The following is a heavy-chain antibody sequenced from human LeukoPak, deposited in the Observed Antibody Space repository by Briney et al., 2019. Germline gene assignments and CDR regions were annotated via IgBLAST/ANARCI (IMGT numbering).Heavy chain of an antibody. V-gene: IGHV3-30*07. D-gene: IGHD3-10*01. CDR3: AKDSVYGSGGVVNWFDP. CDR2: ISYDGSYK. Sequence: GGSLRLSCAASGFTFSNYEMNWVRQAPGKGLEWVAVISYDGSYKFYADSVKGRFTISRDNAKNTLYLQMNSLRAEDTAVYYCAKDSVYGSGGVVNWFDPWGQGTLVTVSS. CDR1: GFTFSNYE. J-gene: IGHJ5*02.